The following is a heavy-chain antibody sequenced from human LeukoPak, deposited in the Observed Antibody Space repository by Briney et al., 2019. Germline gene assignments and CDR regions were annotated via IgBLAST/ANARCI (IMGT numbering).Heavy chain of an antibody. CDR3: ARAPGYSGYVKGPNDY. D-gene: IGHD5-12*01. CDR1: GYTFTSYG. V-gene: IGHV1-18*01. CDR2: ISAYNGNT. J-gene: IGHJ4*02. Sequence: ASVKVSCKASGYTFTSYGISWVRQAPGQGLEWMGWISAYNGNTNYAQKLQGRVTMTTDTSTSTAYMELRSLRSGDTAVYYCARAPGYSGYVKGPNDYWGQGTLVTVSS.